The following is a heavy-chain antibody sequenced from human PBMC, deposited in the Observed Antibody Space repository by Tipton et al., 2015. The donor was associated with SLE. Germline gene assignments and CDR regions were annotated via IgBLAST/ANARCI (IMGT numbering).Heavy chain of an antibody. CDR3: ARDSDYGDYVGYFDY. J-gene: IGHJ4*02. V-gene: IGHV4-61*02. CDR1: GGSISSGSYY. D-gene: IGHD4-17*01. CDR2: IYTSGSN. Sequence: TLSLTCTVSGGSISSGSYYWSWIRRPAGQGLEWIGRIYTSGSNNYNPSLKSRVTISVDTSKNQFSLELSSVTAADTAVYYCARDSDYGDYVGYFDYWGQGTLVTVSS.